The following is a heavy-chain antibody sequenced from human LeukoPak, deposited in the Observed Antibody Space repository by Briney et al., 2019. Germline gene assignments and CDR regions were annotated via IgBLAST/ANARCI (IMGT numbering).Heavy chain of an antibody. CDR3: ARERTPGSGYGVDY. CDR2: INPNINGT. Sequence: ASVKVSCKASGYTFTGYYIHWMRQAPGQGLEWMGWINPNINGTNYAQKFQGRVTMTGDRSISTAYMELSRLRSDDTAVYYCARERTPGSGYGVDYWGQGTVVTVSS. CDR1: GYTFTGYY. D-gene: IGHD6-25*01. J-gene: IGHJ4*02. V-gene: IGHV1-2*02.